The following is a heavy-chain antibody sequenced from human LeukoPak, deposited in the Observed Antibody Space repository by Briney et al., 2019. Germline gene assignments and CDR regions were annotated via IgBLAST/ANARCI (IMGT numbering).Heavy chain of an antibody. J-gene: IGHJ4*02. Sequence: PGGSLRLSCAASGFTFRDYYMSWIRQAPGKGLEWVSYISSSGSTIYYADSVKGRFTISRDNAKNSLYLQMNSLRAEDTAVYYCAKDLSGGIVGATLDYWGQGTLVTVSS. V-gene: IGHV3-11*01. CDR2: ISSSGSTI. D-gene: IGHD1-26*01. CDR1: GFTFRDYY. CDR3: AKDLSGGIVGATLDY.